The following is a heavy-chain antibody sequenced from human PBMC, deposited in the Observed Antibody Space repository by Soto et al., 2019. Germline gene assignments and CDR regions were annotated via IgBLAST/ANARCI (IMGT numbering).Heavy chain of an antibody. J-gene: IGHJ4*02. D-gene: IGHD3-22*01. Sequence: GGSLRLSCAASGFTFSNAWMSWVRQAPGKGLEWVGRIKSKTDGGTTDYAAPVKGRFTISRDDSKNTLYLQMNSLKTEDTAVYYCTTDPGIDWSSGYYFYFDYWGQGTLVTVSS. CDR3: TTDPGIDWSSGYYFYFDY. V-gene: IGHV3-15*01. CDR1: GFTFSNAW. CDR2: IKSKTDGGTT.